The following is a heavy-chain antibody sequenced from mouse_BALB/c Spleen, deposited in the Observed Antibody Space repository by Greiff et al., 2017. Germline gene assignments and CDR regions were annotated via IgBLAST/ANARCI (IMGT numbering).Heavy chain of an antibody. CDR1: GFTFTDYY. V-gene: IGHV7-3*02. CDR2: IRNKANGYTT. CDR3: ARDKGDYFDY. Sequence: EVQVVESGGGLVQPGGSLRLSCATSGFTFTDYYMSWVRQPPGKALEWLGFIRNKANGYTTEYSASVKGRFTISRDNSQSILYLQMNTLRAEDSATYYCARDKGDYFDYWGQGTTLTVSS. J-gene: IGHJ2*01.